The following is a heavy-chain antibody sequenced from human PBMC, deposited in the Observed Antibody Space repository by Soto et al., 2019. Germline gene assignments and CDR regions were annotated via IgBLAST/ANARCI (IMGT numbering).Heavy chain of an antibody. CDR3: ARETGLSYAQGGLLH. Sequence: QVQMQESGPGLVKPSETLSLTCTVSGGSVSTYYWNWIRQTPGKGLEWIGYIYRTGSTNYNPSLKRRVTISIDTSKNQFSLRLTSVTAADTAVYYCARETGLSYAQGGLLHWGQGTLVTVSS. J-gene: IGHJ1*01. V-gene: IGHV4-59*02. CDR2: IYRTGST. CDR1: GGSVSTYY. D-gene: IGHD2-21*01.